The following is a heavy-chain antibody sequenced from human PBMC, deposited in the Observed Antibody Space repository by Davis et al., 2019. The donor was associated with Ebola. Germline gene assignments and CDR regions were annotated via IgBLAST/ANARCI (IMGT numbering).Heavy chain of an antibody. CDR3: ARNSYSTSSGDWFDP. CDR2: VFHSGNT. Sequence: SETLSPTCTAPGGPLGSGTHSWCSIRQHPGRGLERIGDVFHSGNTFFNPYLKSRVSMSVDASKNQFSLTLRSVTAADTAVYYCARNSYSTSSGDWFDPWGQGTAVTVSS. J-gene: IGHJ5*02. CDR1: GGPLGSGTHS. V-gene: IGHV4-31*03. D-gene: IGHD2/OR15-2a*01.